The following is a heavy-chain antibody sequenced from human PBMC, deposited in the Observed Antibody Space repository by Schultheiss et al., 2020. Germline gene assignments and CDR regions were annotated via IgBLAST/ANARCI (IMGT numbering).Heavy chain of an antibody. Sequence: SQTLSLTCTVSGGSISSYYWSWIRQPPGKGLEWIGYIYYSGSTNYNPSLKSRVTISVDTSKNQFSLKLSSVTAADTAVYYCARTPVTRRGFDYWGQGTLVTVSS. V-gene: IGHV4-59*08. CDR1: GGSISSYY. CDR3: ARTPVTRRGFDY. J-gene: IGHJ4*02. D-gene: IGHD4-23*01. CDR2: IYYSGST.